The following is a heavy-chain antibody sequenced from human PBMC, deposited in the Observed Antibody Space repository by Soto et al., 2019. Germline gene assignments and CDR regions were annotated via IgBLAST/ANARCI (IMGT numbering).Heavy chain of an antibody. V-gene: IGHV3-33*01. D-gene: IGHD5-18*01. Sequence: QVQLVESGGGVVQPGRSLRLSCEASGFTFSSFGMHWVRQAPGKGLEWVALIWYDGSNKYYADSVKGRFTISRDNSKNPLYMQMNSLRVEDTALYYCERDRGPNVERARAADWGQGPLVTVSS. CDR1: GFTFSSFG. CDR3: ERDRGPNVERARAAD. J-gene: IGHJ4*02. CDR2: IWYDGSNK.